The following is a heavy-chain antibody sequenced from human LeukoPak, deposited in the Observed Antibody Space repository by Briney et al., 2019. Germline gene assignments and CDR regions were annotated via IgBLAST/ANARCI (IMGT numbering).Heavy chain of an antibody. J-gene: IGHJ4*02. CDR2: INPSGGST. CDR1: GYTFTSYY. CDR3: ARSTYSSSDVAQIDY. D-gene: IGHD2-15*01. V-gene: IGHV1-46*01. Sequence: ASVKVSCKASGYTFTSYYMHWVRQAPGQGLEWMGIINPSGGSTSYAQKLQGRVTMTRDTSTSTVYMEQSSLRSEDTAVYYCARSTYSSSDVAQIDYWGQGTLVTVSS.